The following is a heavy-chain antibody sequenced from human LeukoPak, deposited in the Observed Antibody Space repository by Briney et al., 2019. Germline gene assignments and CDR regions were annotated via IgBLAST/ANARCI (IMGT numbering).Heavy chain of an antibody. CDR2: INTNTGNP. CDR3: ASFRTTVVTNAPFDY. D-gene: IGHD4-23*01. V-gene: IGHV7-4-1*02. Sequence: ASVKVSCKASGYTFTSYAMNWVRQAPGQGLEWMGWINTNTGNPTYAQGFTGRFVFSLDTSVSTAYLQISSLKAEDTAVYYCASFRTTVVTNAPFDYWGQGTLVTVPS. J-gene: IGHJ4*02. CDR1: GYTFTSYA.